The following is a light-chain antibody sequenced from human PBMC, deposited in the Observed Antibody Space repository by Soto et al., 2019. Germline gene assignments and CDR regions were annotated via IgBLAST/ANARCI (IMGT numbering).Light chain of an antibody. Sequence: DIQMTQSPSTLSASVGDRVTITCRASQSISSWLAWYQQKPGKPPKLLIYDASSLESGVPSRFSGSGSGTEFTLTISSLQPDDFATYYCQQYNSYPYTFGQGNKLETK. V-gene: IGKV1-5*01. J-gene: IGKJ2*01. CDR1: QSISSW. CDR2: DAS. CDR3: QQYNSYPYT.